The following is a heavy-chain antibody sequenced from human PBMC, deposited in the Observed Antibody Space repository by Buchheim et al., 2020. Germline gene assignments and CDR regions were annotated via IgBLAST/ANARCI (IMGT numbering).Heavy chain of an antibody. CDR2: ISYDGSNK. CDR3: ARKAPSYYYYGMDV. Sequence: QVQLVESGGGVVQPGRSLRLSCAASGFTFSSYAMHWVRQAPGKGLEWVAVISYDGSNKYYADSVKGRFTISRDNYKNTLYLQMNSLRAEDTAVYYCARKAPSYYYYGMDVWGQGTT. V-gene: IGHV3-30*04. CDR1: GFTFSSYA. J-gene: IGHJ6*02.